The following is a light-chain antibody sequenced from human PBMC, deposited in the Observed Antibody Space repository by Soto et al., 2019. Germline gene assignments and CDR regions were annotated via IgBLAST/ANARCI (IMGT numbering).Light chain of an antibody. V-gene: IGKV4-1*01. CDR3: QQYYTIPVT. CDR2: WAS. J-gene: IGKJ1*01. CDR1: QSVLYSSNNKNY. Sequence: DIVMTQSPDSLAVSLGERATINCKSSQSVLYSSNNKNYLAWYQQKPGQVPKLLIYWASTRESGVPDRFSGSGSGTDFTLTISRLQAADVAVYYCQQYYTIPVTFGQGTKVEIK.